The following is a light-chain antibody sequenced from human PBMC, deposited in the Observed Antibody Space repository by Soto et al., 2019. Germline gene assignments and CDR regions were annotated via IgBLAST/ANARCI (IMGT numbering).Light chain of an antibody. CDR1: QSVSSSY. CDR3: QQYNNWPPWT. V-gene: IGKV3-20*01. Sequence: EIVLTQSPGTLSLSPGERATLSCRASQSVSSSYLAWYQQKPGQAPRLLIYGASSRATGNPDRFSGSGSGTDFTLTISRLEPEDFAFYYCQQYNNWPPWTFGQGTKVDIK. CDR2: GAS. J-gene: IGKJ1*01.